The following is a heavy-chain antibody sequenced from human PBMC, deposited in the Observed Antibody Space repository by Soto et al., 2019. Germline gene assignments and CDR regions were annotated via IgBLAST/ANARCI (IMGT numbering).Heavy chain of an antibody. J-gene: IGHJ6*02. Sequence: QVQLVQSGAEVKKPGSSVKVSCKASGGTFSSYAISWVRQAPGQGLEWMGGIIPIFGTANYAQKFQGRVTITADESTSTAYMELSSLRSEDTAVYYCAREVVTYSNYGDRYYYYGMDVWGQGTTVTVSS. CDR1: GGTFSSYA. D-gene: IGHD4-4*01. CDR2: IIPIFGTA. CDR3: AREVVTYSNYGDRYYYYGMDV. V-gene: IGHV1-69*01.